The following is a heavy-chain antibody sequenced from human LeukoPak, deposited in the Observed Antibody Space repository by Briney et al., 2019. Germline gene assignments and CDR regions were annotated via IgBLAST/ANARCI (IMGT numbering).Heavy chain of an antibody. V-gene: IGHV4-30-2*01. CDR1: GGSISSGDYY. J-gene: IGHJ5*02. D-gene: IGHD6-13*01. Sequence: SETLSLTCTVSGGSISSGDYYWSWIRQPPGKSLEWIGYIYHSGSTYYNPSLKSRVTISVDRSKNQFSLKLSSVTAADTAVYYCARGKTEQQLVPGVWFDPWGQGTLVTVSS. CDR3: ARGKTEQQLVPGVWFDP. CDR2: IYHSGST.